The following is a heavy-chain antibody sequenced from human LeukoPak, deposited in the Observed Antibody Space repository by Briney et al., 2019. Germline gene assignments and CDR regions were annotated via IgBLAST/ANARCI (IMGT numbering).Heavy chain of an antibody. J-gene: IGHJ4*02. CDR2: IYYSGST. D-gene: IGHD4-17*01. CDR3: ARAPRTTVVTS. V-gene: IGHV4-31*03. CDR1: GGSISSGGYY. Sequence: SETLSLTCTVSGGSISSGGYYWSWIRQHPEKGLEWIGYIYYSGSTYYNPSLKSRVTISVDTSKNQFSLKLSSVAAADTAVYYCARAPRTTVVTSWGQGTLVTVSS.